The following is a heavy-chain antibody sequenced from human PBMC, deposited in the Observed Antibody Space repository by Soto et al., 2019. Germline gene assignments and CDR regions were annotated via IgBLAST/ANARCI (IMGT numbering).Heavy chain of an antibody. D-gene: IGHD6-13*01. Sequence: GGSLRLSCAASGFTFSSYSMNWVRQAPGKGLEWVSSISSSSSYIYYADSVKGRFTISRDNAKNSLYLQMNSLRAEDTAVYYCARWDAAAGRGKDYWGQGTLVTVSS. CDR3: ARWDAAAGRGKDY. V-gene: IGHV3-21*01. CDR2: ISSSSSYI. CDR1: GFTFSSYS. J-gene: IGHJ4*02.